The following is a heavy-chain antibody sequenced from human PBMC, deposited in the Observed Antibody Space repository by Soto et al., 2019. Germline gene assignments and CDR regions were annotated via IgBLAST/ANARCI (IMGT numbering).Heavy chain of an antibody. Sequence: SGPTLGNATRTLTLTCTFPGLSLSTRGICVSWISQPPAKALELLARIDWDDDKYYSTSLKTRLTISKDTSKNQVVLTMTNMDPVDTATYYCARMGQYYDILTGYWSGYYFDYWRQGTLVTVSS. V-gene: IGHV2-70*11. D-gene: IGHD3-9*01. J-gene: IGHJ4*02. CDR2: IDWDDDK. CDR3: ARMGQYYDILTGYWSGYYFDY. CDR1: GLSLSTRGIC.